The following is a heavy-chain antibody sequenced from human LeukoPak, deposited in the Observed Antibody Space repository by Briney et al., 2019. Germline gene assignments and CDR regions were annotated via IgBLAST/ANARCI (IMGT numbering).Heavy chain of an antibody. CDR2: ISGTGANT. J-gene: IGHJ4*02. CDR3: AKGGAGYCSSTSCLYYFDY. V-gene: IGHV3-23*01. Sequence: PGGSLRLSCAASGFTFKNYGMSWVRLAPGKGLEWVSDISGTGANTYYADSVKGRLTISRDNSKNTLYLQMNSLRGEDTAVYYCAKGGAGYCSSTSCLYYFDYWGQGTLVTVST. CDR1: GFTFKNYG. D-gene: IGHD2-2*01.